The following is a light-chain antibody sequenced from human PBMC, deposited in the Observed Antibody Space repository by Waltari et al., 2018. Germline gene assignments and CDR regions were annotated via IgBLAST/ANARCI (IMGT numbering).Light chain of an antibody. CDR3: QQYYSNLVT. Sequence: DIVMTQTPLSLSVTPGQPASISCKSSQSLLHSDGKTYLYWYLQKPGQSPRLLIYEVSSRFSGVPDRFSGSGSGTDFTLTISSLQAEDVAVYSCQQYYSNLVTFGGGTKVEIK. CDR2: EVS. J-gene: IGKJ4*01. CDR1: QSLLHSDGKTY. V-gene: IGKV2-29*02.